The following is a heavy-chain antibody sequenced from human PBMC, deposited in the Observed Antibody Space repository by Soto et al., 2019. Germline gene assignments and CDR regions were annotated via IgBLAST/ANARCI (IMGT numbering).Heavy chain of an antibody. Sequence: QVQLEESGPGLVKPSGTLSLTCAVSGGSISTKNWWNWVRQSPEKGLEWIGQILHSGSTNYNPSLKTRVAISVDKSKNQFSLWLTSVSAADTALYFCARSHYGDSNSQFFDYWGQGALVTVSS. D-gene: IGHD4-17*01. CDR2: ILHSGST. V-gene: IGHV4-4*02. CDR3: ARSHYGDSNSQFFDY. CDR1: GGSISTKNW. J-gene: IGHJ4*02.